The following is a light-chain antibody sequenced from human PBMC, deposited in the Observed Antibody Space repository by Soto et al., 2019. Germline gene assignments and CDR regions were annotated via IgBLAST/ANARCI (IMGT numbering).Light chain of an antibody. CDR1: QSVSSY. V-gene: IGKV3-11*01. CDR2: DAS. J-gene: IGKJ1*01. CDR3: QQRSNWPPWT. Sequence: EIVLTQSPATLSLSPGERATLSCRASQSVSSYLAWYQQKPGQAPRLLIYDASNRATGIPARFSGSGSGTDFTLTISSLEPADFAVYYGQQRSNWPPWTFGQGTKVEIK.